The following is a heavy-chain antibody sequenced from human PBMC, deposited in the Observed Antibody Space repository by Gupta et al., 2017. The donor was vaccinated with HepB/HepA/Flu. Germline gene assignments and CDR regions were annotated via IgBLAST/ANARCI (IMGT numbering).Heavy chain of an antibody. CDR3: ASQLRYFDWLSIYYYYGMDV. J-gene: IGHJ6*02. Sequence: EVQLVESGGGLVQPGGSLRLSCAASGFTFSSYWMHWVRQAPGKGLVWVSRINSDGSSTSYADSVKGRFTISRDNAKNTLYLQMNSLRAEDTAVYYCASQLRYFDWLSIYYYYGMDVWGQGTTVTVSS. D-gene: IGHD3-9*01. CDR2: INSDGSST. V-gene: IGHV3-74*01. CDR1: GFTFSSYW.